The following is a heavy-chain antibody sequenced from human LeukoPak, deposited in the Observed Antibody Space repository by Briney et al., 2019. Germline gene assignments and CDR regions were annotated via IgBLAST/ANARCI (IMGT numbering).Heavy chain of an antibody. J-gene: IGHJ6*03. CDR3: AKVDSNEYYYMDV. CDR1: GFTFSSYA. CDR2: ISGSGGST. Sequence: GGSLRLSCAASGFTFSSYAMSSVRQAPGKGREWVSAISGSGGSTYYADSVKGRFTISRDNSKNTLYLQMNSLRAEDTAVYYCAKVDSNEYYYMDVWGKGTTVTVSS. V-gene: IGHV3-23*01. D-gene: IGHD6-13*01.